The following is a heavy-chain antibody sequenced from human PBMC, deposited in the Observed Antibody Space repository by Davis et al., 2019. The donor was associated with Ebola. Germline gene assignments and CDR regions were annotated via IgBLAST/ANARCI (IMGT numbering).Heavy chain of an antibody. V-gene: IGHV1-3*01. CDR2: INAGDGNT. D-gene: IGHD3-10*01. Sequence: SVKVSCKASGYIFTTYAMHWVRQVPGERLELMGWINAGDGNTKYSQKFQGRVTITRATSASSAYMELSSLLSEDTAVYYCARGPLGFRGLVGAMDVWGQGTTVTVSS. CDR1: GYIFTTYA. J-gene: IGHJ6*02. CDR3: ARGPLGFRGLVGAMDV.